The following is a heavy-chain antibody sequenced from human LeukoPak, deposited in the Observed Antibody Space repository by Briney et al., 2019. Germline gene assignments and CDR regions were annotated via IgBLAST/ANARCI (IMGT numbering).Heavy chain of an antibody. J-gene: IGHJ4*02. D-gene: IGHD3-3*01. V-gene: IGHV3-48*04. Sequence: GGSLRLSCAASGFTFSSYSMNWVRQAPGKGLEWVSYISSSSSTIYYADSVKGRFTISRDNAKNTLYLQMNSLRAEDTAVYYCARSDYPRYDFWSGYQDYWGQGTLVTVSS. CDR3: ARSDYPRYDFWSGYQDY. CDR1: GFTFSSYS. CDR2: ISSSSSTI.